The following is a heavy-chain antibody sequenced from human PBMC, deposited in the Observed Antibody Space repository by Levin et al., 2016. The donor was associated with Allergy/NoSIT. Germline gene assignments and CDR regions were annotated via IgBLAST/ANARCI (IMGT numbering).Heavy chain of an antibody. Sequence: WVRQAPGQGLEWMGWISAYNGNTNYAQKLQGRVTMTTDTSTSTAYMELRSLRSDDTAVYYCASVIWGVQHWGQGTLVTVSS. V-gene: IGHV1-18*01. J-gene: IGHJ1*01. CDR3: ASVIWGVQH. D-gene: IGHD3-16*01. CDR2: ISAYNGNT.